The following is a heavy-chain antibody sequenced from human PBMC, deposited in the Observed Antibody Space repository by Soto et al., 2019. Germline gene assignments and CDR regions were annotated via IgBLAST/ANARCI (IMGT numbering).Heavy chain of an antibody. CDR3: ARQGVSAPNTFDI. D-gene: IGHD2-15*01. CDR1: GASISSSNYW. J-gene: IGHJ3*02. CDR2: IYYTGSI. V-gene: IGHV4-39*01. Sequence: PSETLSLTCTVSGASISSSNYWWGWIRQAPGKGLEWIGRIYYTGSISYNPSLKSRVAISIDLSKNQFPLKLTSVTAADTAVYYCARQGVSAPNTFDIWGQGTMVTVSS.